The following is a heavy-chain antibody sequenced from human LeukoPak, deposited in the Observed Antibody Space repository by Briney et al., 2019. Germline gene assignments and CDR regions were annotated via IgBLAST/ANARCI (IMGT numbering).Heavy chain of an antibody. V-gene: IGHV4-30-4*08. CDR3: ARDLVQQGDWFDP. D-gene: IGHD3-10*01. Sequence: SETLSLTCTVSGASIRTGLYYWSWIRQSPGKGLEWIGYIYYSGDTYYNPSLEGRLTISVDTSKNQFSLKLSSVTAADTAVYYCARDLVQQGDWFDPWGQGTLITVSS. CDR1: GASIRTGLYY. CDR2: IYYSGDT. J-gene: IGHJ5*02.